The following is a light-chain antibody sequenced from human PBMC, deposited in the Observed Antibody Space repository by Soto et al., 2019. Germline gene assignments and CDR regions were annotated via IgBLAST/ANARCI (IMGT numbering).Light chain of an antibody. J-gene: IGKJ1*01. CDR3: QHMRT. CDR1: ENINNY. CDR2: DAS. Sequence: DIQMTQSPSSLSASVGDRVTITCRASENINNYLNWYQQKPGKAPKLLIHDASSLQSGVPSRFSGSGSGTEFSLTISSLQPDDFGSYYCQHMRTFGQGTKVDIK. V-gene: IGKV1-39*01.